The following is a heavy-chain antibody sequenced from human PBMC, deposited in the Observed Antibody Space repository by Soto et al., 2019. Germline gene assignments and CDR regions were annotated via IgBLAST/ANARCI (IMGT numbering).Heavy chain of an antibody. V-gene: IGHV6-1*01. CDR2: TYYRTRWYN. Sequence: SQTLSLTCAISGDSVSSNSAAWNWIRQSPSRGLEWLGRTYYRTRWYNDYAVSVKGQITINPDTSKNQFSLQLNSVTPEDTAVYYCAAATRGYLYYGLDVWGQGTTVTVSS. D-gene: IGHD5-12*01. CDR1: GDSVSSNSAA. CDR3: AAATRGYLYYGLDV. J-gene: IGHJ6*02.